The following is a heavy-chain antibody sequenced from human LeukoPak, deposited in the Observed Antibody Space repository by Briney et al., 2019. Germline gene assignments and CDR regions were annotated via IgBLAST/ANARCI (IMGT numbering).Heavy chain of an antibody. CDR2: ISSNGGST. J-gene: IGHJ4*02. CDR3: VKEGSITMVRGDQYYFDY. CDR1: GFTFRSYA. V-gene: IGHV3-64D*06. D-gene: IGHD3-10*01. Sequence: GGSLRLSCSASGFTFRSYAMHWVRQAPGKGLEYVSAISSNGGSTYYADSVKGRFTISRDNSKNTLYLQMSSLIAEDTAVYYCVKEGSITMVRGDQYYFDYWGQGTLVTVSS.